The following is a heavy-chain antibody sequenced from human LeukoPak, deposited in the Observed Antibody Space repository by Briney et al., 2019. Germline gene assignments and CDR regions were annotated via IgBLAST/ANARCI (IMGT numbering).Heavy chain of an antibody. CDR1: GYTFTIYW. J-gene: IGHJ3*02. V-gene: IGHV5-51*01. CDR3: TRLSGSPGAFDI. Sequence: GESLKISCKGSGYTFTIYWIGWVRQMPGKGLEWMGIIYSGDSDPRYSPSFQGQVTISADKSISTAYLQWSSLRASDTAMYYCTRLSGSPGAFDIWGQGTMVTVSS. D-gene: IGHD3-22*01. CDR2: IYSGDSDP.